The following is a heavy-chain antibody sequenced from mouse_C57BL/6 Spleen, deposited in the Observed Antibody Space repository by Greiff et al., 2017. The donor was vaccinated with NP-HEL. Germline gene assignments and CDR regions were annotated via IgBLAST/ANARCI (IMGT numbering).Heavy chain of an antibody. D-gene: IGHD1-1*01. CDR3: TWGYYYGSGNYFDY. CDR2: IDPETGGT. J-gene: IGHJ2*01. CDR1: GYTFTDYE. V-gene: IGHV1-15*01. Sequence: VQLQQSGAELVRPGASVTLSCKASGYTFTDYEMHWVKQTPVHGLEWIGAIDPETGGTAYNQKFKGKAILTADKSSSTAYMELRSLTSEDSAVYYCTWGYYYGSGNYFDYWGQGTTLTVSS.